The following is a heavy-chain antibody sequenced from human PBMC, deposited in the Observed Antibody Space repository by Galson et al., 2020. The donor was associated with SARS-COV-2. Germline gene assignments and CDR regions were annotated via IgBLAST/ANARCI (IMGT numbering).Heavy chain of an antibody. CDR1: GFTFSSYG. CDR2: IWYDGSNK. D-gene: IGHD1-1*01. J-gene: IGHJ6*02. V-gene: IGHV3-33*01. CDR3: ARGHNGYYGMDV. Sequence: GGSLRLSCAASGFTFSSYGMHWVRQAPGKGLEWVAVIWYDGSNKYYADSVKGRFTISRDNSKNTLYLQMNSLRAEDTAVYYCARGHNGYYGMDVWGQGTTVTVSS.